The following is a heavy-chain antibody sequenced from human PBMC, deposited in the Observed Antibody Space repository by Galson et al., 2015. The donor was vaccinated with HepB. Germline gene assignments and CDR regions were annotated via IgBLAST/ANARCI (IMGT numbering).Heavy chain of an antibody. CDR3: TGLRGSTPGGF. V-gene: IGHV3-53*01. CDR1: GLTVSNNY. CDR2: IYSDGTT. J-gene: IGHJ4*02. D-gene: IGHD1-7*01. Sequence: SLRLSCAASGLTVSNNYMTWVRQAPETGLEWVSLIYSDGTTRYAGSVKGRFTISRDNSKNMLYLQMNSLRAEDTAIYYCTGLRGSTPGGFWGQGTLVTVSS.